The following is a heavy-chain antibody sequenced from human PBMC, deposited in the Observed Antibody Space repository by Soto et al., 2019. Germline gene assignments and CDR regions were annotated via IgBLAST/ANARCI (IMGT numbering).Heavy chain of an antibody. CDR2: ISGTGTIT. V-gene: IGHV3-23*01. J-gene: IGHJ4*02. D-gene: IGHD3-22*01. CDR3: AKGGRAEYYDTSGYLDS. Sequence: EVQLLESGGALVQPGGSLRLSCAASGFTFSSYAMSWVRQAPGKGLECVSTISGTGTITHYADSVKGRFTISRDNSMNMVYLQVNSLRAEDTAVYYCAKGGRAEYYDTSGYLDSWGQGTVVNVAS. CDR1: GFTFSSYA.